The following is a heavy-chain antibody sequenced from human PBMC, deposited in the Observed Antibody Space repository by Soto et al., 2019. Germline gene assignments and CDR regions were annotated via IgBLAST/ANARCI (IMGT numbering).Heavy chain of an antibody. CDR3: ARADTGMISATLAGNSYYYGMDV. J-gene: IGHJ6*02. CDR2: INPNSGGT. V-gene: IGHV1-2*04. D-gene: IGHD5-18*01. CDR1: GYTFPGYF. Sequence: ASVNVSCKASGYTFPGYFMHWVRQAPGQGLEWMGWINPNSGGTNYAQKFQGWVTMTRDTSISTAYMELSRLRSDDTAVYYCARADTGMISATLAGNSYYYGMDVWGQGTTVNVSS.